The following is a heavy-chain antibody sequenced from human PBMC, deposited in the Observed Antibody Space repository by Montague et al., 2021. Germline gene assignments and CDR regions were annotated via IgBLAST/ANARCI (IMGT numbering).Heavy chain of an antibody. Sequence: SETLSLICSVSGDSISSYEYYWTWIRQPAGRGLEWIGRVYKRGDTNTNPSLRSRLTLSVDTSKNHFSLTLTSVTAADTAVYFCARDSPVVEPWVGEHKGAFDLWGQGTMVTVSS. J-gene: IGHJ3*01. CDR3: ARDSPVVEPWVGEHKGAFDL. CDR2: VYKRGDT. V-gene: IGHV4-4*07. D-gene: IGHD3-10*01. CDR1: GDSISSYEYY.